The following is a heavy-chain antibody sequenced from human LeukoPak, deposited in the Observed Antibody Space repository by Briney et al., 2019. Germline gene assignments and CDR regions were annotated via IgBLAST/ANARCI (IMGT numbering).Heavy chain of an antibody. V-gene: IGHV4-59*01. CDR1: GGSISSYY. J-gene: IGHJ6*03. CDR3: ARDSPYYYGSGSATYYMDV. D-gene: IGHD3-10*01. Sequence: SETLSLTCTVSGGSISSYYWSWIRQPPGKGLEWIGYIYYSGSTNYNPSLKSRVTISVDTSKNQFSLKLSSVTAADTAVYYCARDSPYYYGSGSATYYMDVWGKGTAVTISS. CDR2: IYYSGST.